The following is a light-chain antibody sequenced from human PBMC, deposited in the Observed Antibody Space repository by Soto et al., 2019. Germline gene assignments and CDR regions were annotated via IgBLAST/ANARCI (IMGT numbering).Light chain of an antibody. CDR1: SSNVGSYKL. V-gene: IGLV2-23*02. CDR3: SSSGGSNTYV. Sequence: QFVLTPPSSRCASRGQSSTISCIGTSSNVGSYKLVSWYQQHPAKAPKLMIFEVNKRPSGVSNRFSVSKSGNPPSPTTSGLKVEDEADYYCSSSGGSNTYVYGTGNKVTVL. CDR2: EVN. J-gene: IGLJ1*01.